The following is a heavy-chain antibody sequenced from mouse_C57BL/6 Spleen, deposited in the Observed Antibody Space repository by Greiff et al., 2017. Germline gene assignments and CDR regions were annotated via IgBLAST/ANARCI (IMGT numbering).Heavy chain of an antibody. CDR1: GYSFTDYN. CDR3: ARTDYGSSYVGAMDY. V-gene: IGHV1-39*01. CDR2: INPNYGTT. D-gene: IGHD1-1*01. J-gene: IGHJ4*01. Sequence: VQLKQSGPELVKPGASVKISCKASGYSFTDYNMNWVKQSNGKSLEWIGVINPNYGTTSYNQKFKGKATLTVDQSSSTAYMQLNSLTSEDSAVYYCARTDYGSSYVGAMDYWGQGTSVTVSS.